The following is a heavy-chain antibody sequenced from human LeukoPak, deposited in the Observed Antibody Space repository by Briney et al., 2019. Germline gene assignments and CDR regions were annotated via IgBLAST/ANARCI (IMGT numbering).Heavy chain of an antibody. J-gene: IGHJ3*02. V-gene: IGHV1-18*01. Sequence: GASVEVSCKASGYTFTSYGISWVRQAPGQGLEWMGWVSAYNGNTNYAQKLQGRVTMTTDTSTSTAYMELRSLRSDDTAVYYCARVYYDFWSGYIDAFDIWGQGTMVTVSS. CDR2: VSAYNGNT. CDR3: ARVYYDFWSGYIDAFDI. D-gene: IGHD3-3*01. CDR1: GYTFTSYG.